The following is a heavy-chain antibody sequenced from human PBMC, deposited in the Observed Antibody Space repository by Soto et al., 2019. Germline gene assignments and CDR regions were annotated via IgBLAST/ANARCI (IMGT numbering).Heavy chain of an antibody. D-gene: IGHD3-22*01. CDR3: AAWDSKLSLYYFDY. V-gene: IGHV1-69*02. Sequence: RASVKVSCKASGGTFSSYTISWVRQDTGQGLEWMGRIIPILGIANYAQKFQGRVTITADKSTSTAYMELSSLRSEDTAVYYCAAWDSKLSLYYFDYWGQGTLVTVSS. J-gene: IGHJ4*02. CDR1: GGTFSSYT. CDR2: IIPILGIA.